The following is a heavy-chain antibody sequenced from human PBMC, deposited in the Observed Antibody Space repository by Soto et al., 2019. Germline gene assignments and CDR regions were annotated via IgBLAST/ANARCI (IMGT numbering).Heavy chain of an antibody. CDR3: ARRGYNRNYPTCDT. CDR2: IIPIFGTA. D-gene: IGHD1-7*01. Sequence: SVKVSCKASGGTFSSYAISWVRQAPGQGLGWMGGIIPIFGTANYAQKFQGRVTITADKSTSTAYMELSSLRSEDTAVYYCARRGYNRNYPTCDTWGRGSLVTV. CDR1: GGTFSSYA. J-gene: IGHJ5*02. V-gene: IGHV1-69*06.